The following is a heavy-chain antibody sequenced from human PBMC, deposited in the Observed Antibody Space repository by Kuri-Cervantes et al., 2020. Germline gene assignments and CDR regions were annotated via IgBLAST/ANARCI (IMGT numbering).Heavy chain of an antibody. D-gene: IGHD6-13*01. CDR2: ISGSII. CDR3: ARDHSRNQLDY. CDR1: GFTFSTYA. Sequence: GGSLRLPCVASGFTFSTYAMSWVRQAPGKGLEWVSAISGSIIHYADSVKGRVTISRDNAKNSLYLQMNSLRAEDTALYYCARDHSRNQLDYWGQGTLVTVSS. V-gene: IGHV3-69-1*02. J-gene: IGHJ4*02.